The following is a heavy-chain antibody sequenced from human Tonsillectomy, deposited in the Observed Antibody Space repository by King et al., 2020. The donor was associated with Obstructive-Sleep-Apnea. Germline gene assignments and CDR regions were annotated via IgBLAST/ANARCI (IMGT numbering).Heavy chain of an antibody. Sequence: VQLVESGGGLVKPGGSLRLSCAASGFTFSDYYMSWIRQAPGKGLEWVSYISSSSSYTNYADSVKGRFTISRDNAKNSLYLQMNSLRAEDTAVYYCARHDIVVVPAAPNYGIDVWGQGTTVTVSS. CDR2: ISSSSSYT. V-gene: IGHV3-11*06. CDR1: GFTFSDYY. D-gene: IGHD2-2*01. J-gene: IGHJ6*02. CDR3: ARHDIVVVPAAPNYGIDV.